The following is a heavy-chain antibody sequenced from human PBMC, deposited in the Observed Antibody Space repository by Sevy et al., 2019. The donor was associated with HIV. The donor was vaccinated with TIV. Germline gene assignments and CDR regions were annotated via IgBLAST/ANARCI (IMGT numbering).Heavy chain of an antibody. D-gene: IGHD6-19*01. CDR3: ARERDSSGWYYYYYGMDV. V-gene: IGHV3-21*01. J-gene: IGHJ6*02. CDR1: GFTFSSYS. CDR2: ISSSSSYI. Sequence: GGSLRLSCAASGFTFSSYSMNWVRQAPGKGLEWVSSISSSSSYIYYADSVKGRLTISRDNAKNSLYLQMNSLRAEDTAVYYCARERDSSGWYYYYYGMDVWVQGTTVTVSS.